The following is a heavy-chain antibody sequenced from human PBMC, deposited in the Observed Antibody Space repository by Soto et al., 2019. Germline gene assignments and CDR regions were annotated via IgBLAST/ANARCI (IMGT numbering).Heavy chain of an antibody. CDR2: INQDGSEK. CDR1: GFTFTRYY. J-gene: IGHJ4*02. V-gene: IGHV3-7*01. D-gene: IGHD2-21*01. Sequence: GGSLRLSCAASGFTFTRYYMTWVRQAPGKGLEWVANINQDGSEKYYVDYVKGRFAISRDNAENSISLQMNSLRAEDTAVYYCARGRTVMDNWGQGTLVTVSS. CDR3: ARGRTVMDN.